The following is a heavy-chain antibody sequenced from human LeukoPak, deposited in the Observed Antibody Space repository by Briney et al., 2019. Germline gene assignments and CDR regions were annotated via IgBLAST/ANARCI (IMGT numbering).Heavy chain of an antibody. CDR2: ISSSGSTI. J-gene: IGHJ6*04. CDR1: GFTFSSYE. Sequence: GGSPRLSCAASGFTFSSYEMNWVRQAPGKGLEWVSYISSSGSTIYYADSVKGRFTISRDNAKNSLYLQMSSLRAEDTAVYYCAELGITMIGGVWGKGTTVTISS. CDR3: AELGITMIGGV. D-gene: IGHD3-10*02. V-gene: IGHV3-48*03.